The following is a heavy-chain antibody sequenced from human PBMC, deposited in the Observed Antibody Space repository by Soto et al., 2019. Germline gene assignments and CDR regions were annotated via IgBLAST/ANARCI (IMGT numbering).Heavy chain of an antibody. CDR1: GLTFSGYW. J-gene: IGHJ4*02. Sequence: PGGSLRLSCAASGLTFSGYWMHWVRQAPGKGLMWVSRINGDGSITSYADSVKGRFTISRDNGKNTLYLQTNSLRAEDTAVYYCARAMAYSSGWSPGYWGQGTLVTVSS. V-gene: IGHV3-74*01. D-gene: IGHD6-19*01. CDR2: INGDGSIT. CDR3: ARAMAYSSGWSPGY.